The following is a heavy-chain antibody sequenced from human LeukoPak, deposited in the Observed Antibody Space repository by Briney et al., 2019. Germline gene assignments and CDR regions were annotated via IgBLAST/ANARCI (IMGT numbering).Heavy chain of an antibody. CDR2: LYGGGGT. V-gene: IGHV3-53*01. Sequence: PGGSLRLSCAASGFTVSSNYMSWVRQTPGKGLEWLSVLYGGGGTSYATSVKGRFTISRDNSKNTLYLQMNSLKDVDTAIYYCARGGSYYTSLDCWGQGTLVTVSS. CDR1: GFTVSSNY. D-gene: IGHD1-26*01. J-gene: IGHJ4*02. CDR3: ARGGSYYTSLDC.